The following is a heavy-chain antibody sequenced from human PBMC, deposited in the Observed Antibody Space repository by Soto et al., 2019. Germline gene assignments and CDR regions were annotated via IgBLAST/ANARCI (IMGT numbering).Heavy chain of an antibody. Sequence: SETLSLTCAVSDGSISTDNWWTWVRQPPGKGLEWIGEIYHSGSTNYNPSLKSRVTISVDKSKNQFSLKLSSVTAADTAVYYCARLYPYYDILTGSQIYGFDFWGQGTMVTVSS. J-gene: IGHJ3*01. CDR1: DGSISTDNW. CDR2: IYHSGST. CDR3: ARLYPYYDILTGSQIYGFDF. D-gene: IGHD3-9*01. V-gene: IGHV4-4*02.